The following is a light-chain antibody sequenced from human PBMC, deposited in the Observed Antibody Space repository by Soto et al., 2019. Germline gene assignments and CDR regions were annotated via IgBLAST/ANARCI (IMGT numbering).Light chain of an antibody. V-gene: IGKV1-5*03. CDR2: QTS. CDR1: QNVGVY. Sequence: DIQMTQSPSTLSASVGDRVTFTCRASQNVGVYLAWYQQKPGKAPKLLIYQTSSLEYGVPSRFSGSGSETEFTLAITSLQPEAFATYYCQQYYIYPSAFGLATKVEFK. J-gene: IGKJ3*01. CDR3: QQYYIYPSA.